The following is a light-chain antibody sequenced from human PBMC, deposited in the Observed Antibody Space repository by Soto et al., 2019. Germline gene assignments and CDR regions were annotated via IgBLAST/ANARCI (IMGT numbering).Light chain of an antibody. V-gene: IGKV1-39*01. CDR1: QSIGTY. CDR2: AAF. Sequence: DIQMTQSPSSLSASVGDRVTITCRASQSIGTYLNWYQQQPGKAPKFLIYAAFSLPSGVPSRFSRSGSGKGFTLAIGSLQPEGFAAYYCQQSHSIPQTFGQGTQVEMK. J-gene: IGKJ1*01. CDR3: QQSHSIPQT.